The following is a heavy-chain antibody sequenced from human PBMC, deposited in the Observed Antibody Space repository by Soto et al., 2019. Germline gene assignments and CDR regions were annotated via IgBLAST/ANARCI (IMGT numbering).Heavy chain of an antibody. CDR1: GGSISSSSYY. Sequence: SETLSLTCTVSGGSISSSSYYWGWIRQPPGKGLEWIGSIYYSGSTYYNPSLKSRVTISVDTSKNQFSLKLSSVTAADTAVYYCARDSRYSMDVWGQGTTVTVSS. CDR3: ARDSRYSMDV. J-gene: IGHJ6*02. V-gene: IGHV4-39*02. CDR2: IYYSGST.